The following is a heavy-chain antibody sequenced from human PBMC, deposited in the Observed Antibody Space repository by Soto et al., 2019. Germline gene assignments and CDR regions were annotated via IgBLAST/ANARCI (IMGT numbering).Heavy chain of an antibody. Sequence: TETLSLTCTVSGVSISSTNYYWGWIRQPPGKGLEWIGSIYYSGSTYYNPSLLSRVTISVDTSKSQFSLKLTSVTAADTAVYYCARVVPYYGGNSPLVWGQGTMVTVSS. J-gene: IGHJ3*01. CDR1: GVSISSTNYY. CDR2: IYYSGST. V-gene: IGHV4-39*07. CDR3: ARVVPYYGGNSPLV. D-gene: IGHD4-17*01.